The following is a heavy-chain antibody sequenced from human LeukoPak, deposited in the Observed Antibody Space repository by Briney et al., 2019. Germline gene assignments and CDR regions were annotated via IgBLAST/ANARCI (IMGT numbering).Heavy chain of an antibody. CDR1: GFTFSSYW. V-gene: IGHV3-7*03. CDR3: AKDTGSAPGYYYDSSGYFDY. CDR2: IKQDGSEK. D-gene: IGHD3-22*01. Sequence: GGSLRLSCAASGFTFSSYWMSWVRQAPGKGLEWVANIKQDGSEKYYVDSAKGRFTISRDNAKNSLYLQMNSLRAEDTAVYYCAKDTGSAPGYYYDSSGYFDYWGQGTLVTVSS. J-gene: IGHJ4*02.